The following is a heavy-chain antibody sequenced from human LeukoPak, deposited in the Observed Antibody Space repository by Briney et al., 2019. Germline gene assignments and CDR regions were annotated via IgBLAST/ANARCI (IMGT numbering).Heavy chain of an antibody. Sequence: GGSLRLSCAASGFSFSLYTINWVRQAPGKGLEWVSYISSSSSTIYYADSVKGRFTISRDNAKNSLYLQMNSLRAEDTAVYYCARGRGYSYGPFDYWGQGTLVTVSS. J-gene: IGHJ4*02. V-gene: IGHV3-48*04. CDR3: ARGRGYSYGPFDY. D-gene: IGHD5-18*01. CDR1: GFSFSLYT. CDR2: ISSSSSTI.